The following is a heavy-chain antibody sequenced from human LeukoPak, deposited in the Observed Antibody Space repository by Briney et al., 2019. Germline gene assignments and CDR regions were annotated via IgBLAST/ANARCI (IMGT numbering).Heavy chain of an antibody. Sequence: KSSETLSLTCAVYGGSFSGYYWSWIRQPPGKGLEWIGEINHSGSTNYNPSLKSRVTISVDTSKNQFSLKLSSVTAADTAVYYCAREYYYDSRGYYYFDYWGQGTLVTVSS. D-gene: IGHD3-22*01. V-gene: IGHV4-34*01. CDR3: AREYYYDSRGYYYFDY. CDR2: INHSGST. J-gene: IGHJ4*02. CDR1: GGSFSGYY.